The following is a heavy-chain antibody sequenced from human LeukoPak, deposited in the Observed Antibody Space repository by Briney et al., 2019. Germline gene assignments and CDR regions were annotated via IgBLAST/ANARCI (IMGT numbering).Heavy chain of an antibody. Sequence: GGSLRLSCAASGFTFSSYWMSWVRQAPGKGLEWVGNIKQDGSEKYYVDSVKGRVTISRDNAKNSLYLKMNSLRAEDTAVYYCARVLVVAAPIDYWGQGTLVTVSS. CDR1: GFTFSSYW. D-gene: IGHD2-15*01. V-gene: IGHV3-7*01. J-gene: IGHJ4*02. CDR3: ARVLVVAAPIDY. CDR2: IKQDGSEK.